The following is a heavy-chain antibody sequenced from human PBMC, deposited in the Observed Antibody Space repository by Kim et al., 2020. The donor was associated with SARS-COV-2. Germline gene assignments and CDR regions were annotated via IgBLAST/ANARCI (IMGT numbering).Heavy chain of an antibody. J-gene: IGHJ5*02. Sequence: DSVKGRFTSSRDNAKNSLYLQRNSLRAEDTALYYCAKDSQDDFWSGLDPWGQGTLVTVSS. V-gene: IGHV3-9*01. D-gene: IGHD3-3*01. CDR3: AKDSQDDFWSGLDP.